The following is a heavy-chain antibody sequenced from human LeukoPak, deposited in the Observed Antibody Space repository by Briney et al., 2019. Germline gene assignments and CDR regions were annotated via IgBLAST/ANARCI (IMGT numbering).Heavy chain of an antibody. D-gene: IGHD3-10*01. Sequence: GGSLRLSCVASGFTFSSNSMNWVRQAPGKGLEWVSSISSGSSYIYYADSVKGRFTISRDNAKNSLYLQMNSLRAEDTAVYYCASFAPRRVYGSGSYDYWGQGTLVTVSS. J-gene: IGHJ4*02. CDR2: ISSGSSYI. CDR3: ASFAPRRVYGSGSYDY. CDR1: GFTFSSNS. V-gene: IGHV3-21*04.